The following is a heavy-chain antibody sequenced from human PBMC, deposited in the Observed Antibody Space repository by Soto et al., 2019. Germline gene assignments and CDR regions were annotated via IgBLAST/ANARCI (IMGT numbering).Heavy chain of an antibody. CDR1: GFTFSSYG. J-gene: IGHJ4*02. D-gene: IGHD2-15*01. V-gene: IGHV3-33*01. CDR2: IWYDGSNK. CDR3: AREYCSGGSCYTLDY. Sequence: QVQLVESGGGVVQPGRSLRLSCAASGFTFSSYGMHWVRQAPGKGLEWVAVIWYDGSNKYYADSVKGRFTISRDNSKNTLYLQMNSLRAEDTAVYYCAREYCSGGSCYTLDYWGQGTLVTVSS.